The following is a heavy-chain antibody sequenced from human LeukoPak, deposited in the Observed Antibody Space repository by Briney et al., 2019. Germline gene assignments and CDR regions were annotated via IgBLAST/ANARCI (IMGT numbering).Heavy chain of an antibody. D-gene: IGHD3-22*01. CDR3: ARVLNYYDNSGYYFSY. Sequence: GGSLRLSCAASGFTFSYYAMHWVRQAPGKGLEWVAVISYDGSNKYYADSVKGRFTISRDNSKNTLYLQKNSLRAEDTAVYYCARVLNYYDNSGYYFSYWGQGTLVTVSS. J-gene: IGHJ4*02. CDR1: GFTFSYYA. CDR2: ISYDGSNK. V-gene: IGHV3-30-3*01.